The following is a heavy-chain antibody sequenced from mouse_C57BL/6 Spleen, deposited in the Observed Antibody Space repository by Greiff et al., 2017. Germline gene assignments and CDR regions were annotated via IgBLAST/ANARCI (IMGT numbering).Heavy chain of an antibody. CDR3: ARDRATGYAMDY. CDR1: GFTFSSYA. D-gene: IGHD3-1*01. CDR2: ISDGGSYT. J-gene: IGHJ4*01. Sequence: EVQGVESGGGLVKPGGSLKLSCAASGFTFSSYAMSWVRQTPEKRLEWVATISDGGSYTYYPDNVKGRFTISRDNAKNNLYLQMSHLKSEDTAMYYCARDRATGYAMDYWGQGTSVTVSS. V-gene: IGHV5-4*01.